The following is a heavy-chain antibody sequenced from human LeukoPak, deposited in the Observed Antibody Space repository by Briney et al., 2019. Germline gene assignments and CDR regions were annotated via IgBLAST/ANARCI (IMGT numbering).Heavy chain of an antibody. V-gene: IGHV1-24*01. Sequence: GASVKVSCKASGGTFSSYAISWVRQAPGQGLEWMGGFDPEDGETIYAQKFQGRVTMTEDTSTDTAYMELSSLRSEDTAVYYCATDGGDFWSGSWLPYWGQGTLVTVSS. CDR2: FDPEDGET. CDR3: ATDGGDFWSGSWLPY. CDR1: GGTFSSYA. D-gene: IGHD3-3*01. J-gene: IGHJ4*02.